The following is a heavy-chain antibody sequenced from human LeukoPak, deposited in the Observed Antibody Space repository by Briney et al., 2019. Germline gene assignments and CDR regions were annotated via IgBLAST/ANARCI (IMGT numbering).Heavy chain of an antibody. J-gene: IGHJ4*02. V-gene: IGHV1-8*02. Sequence: GASVKVSCKASGYTFTSYGISWVRQAPGQGLEWMGWMNPNSGNTGYAQKFQGRVTMTRNTSISTAYMELSSLRSEDTAVYYCARGFLYRAGWGQGTLVTVSS. CDR2: MNPNSGNT. D-gene: IGHD6-19*01. CDR1: GYTFTSYG. CDR3: ARGFLYRAG.